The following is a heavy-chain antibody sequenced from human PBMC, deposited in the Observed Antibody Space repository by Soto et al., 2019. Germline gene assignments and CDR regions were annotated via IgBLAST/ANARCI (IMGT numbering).Heavy chain of an antibody. CDR2: IIPIFGTA. Sequence: SVKVSCKVSGGTFSSYAISWVRQAPGQGLEWMGGIIPIFGTANYAQKFQGRVTITADESTSTAYMELSSLRSEDTAVYYCARAVVPAAIWALGWFDPWGQGTLVTVSS. CDR1: GGTFSSYA. D-gene: IGHD2-2*01. J-gene: IGHJ5*02. CDR3: ARAVVPAAIWALGWFDP. V-gene: IGHV1-69*13.